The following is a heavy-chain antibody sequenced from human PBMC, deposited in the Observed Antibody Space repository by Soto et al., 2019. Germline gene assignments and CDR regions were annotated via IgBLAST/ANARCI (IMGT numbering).Heavy chain of an antibody. CDR1: GGSISSYY. V-gene: IGHV4-59*12. Sequence: SETLSLTCTVSGGSISSYYWSWIRQPPGKGLEWIGYIYYSGSTYYNPSLKSRVTISVDTSKNQFSLKLSSVTAADTAVYYCARDGMGSGSSYGIVYWGQGTLVTVSS. CDR3: ARDGMGSGSSYGIVY. CDR2: IYYSGST. J-gene: IGHJ4*02. D-gene: IGHD3-22*01.